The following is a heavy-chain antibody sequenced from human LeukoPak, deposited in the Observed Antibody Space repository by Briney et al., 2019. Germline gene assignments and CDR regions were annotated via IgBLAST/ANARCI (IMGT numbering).Heavy chain of an antibody. V-gene: IGHV3-7*01. CDR1: GFTFSSYW. CDR3: ARERRPGKQQLYGTLNDY. J-gene: IGHJ4*02. Sequence: GGSLRLSCAASGFTFSSYWMSWVRQAPGKGLEWVANIKQDGSEKYYVDSVKGRFTISRDNAKNSLYLQMNSLRAEDTAVYYCARERRPGKQQLYGTLNDYWGQGTLVTVSS. CDR2: IKQDGSEK. D-gene: IGHD6-13*01.